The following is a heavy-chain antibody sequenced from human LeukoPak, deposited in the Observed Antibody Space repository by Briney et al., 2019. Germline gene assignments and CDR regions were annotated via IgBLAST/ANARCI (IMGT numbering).Heavy chain of an antibody. Sequence: PSETLSLTCTVSRGSISNADYYWSWIRQHPGKGLEWIGYIYYSGSTYYNPSLKSRVTISVDTSKNQFSLKLSSVTAADTAVYYCASSYYYVFDYWAREPWSPSPQ. D-gene: IGHD3-10*02. CDR2: IYYSGST. CDR3: ASSYYYVFDY. J-gene: IGHJ4*02. V-gene: IGHV4-31*03. CDR1: RGSISNADYY.